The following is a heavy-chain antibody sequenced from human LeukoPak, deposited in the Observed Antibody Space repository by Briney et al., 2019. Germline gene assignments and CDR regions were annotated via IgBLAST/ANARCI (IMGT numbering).Heavy chain of an antibody. J-gene: IGHJ6*02. Sequence: KPGGSLRLSCAASEFTFSNAWMSWVRQAPGKGLEWVGRIKSKTDGGTTDYAAPVKGRFTISRDDSKNTLYLQMNSLKTEDTAVYYCTTVAAGYYYGMDVWGQGTTVTVSS. D-gene: IGHD6-13*01. CDR1: EFTFSNAW. CDR2: IKSKTDGGTT. CDR3: TTVAAGYYYGMDV. V-gene: IGHV3-15*01.